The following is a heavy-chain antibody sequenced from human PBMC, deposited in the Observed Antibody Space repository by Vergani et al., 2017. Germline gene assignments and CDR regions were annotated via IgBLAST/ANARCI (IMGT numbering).Heavy chain of an antibody. CDR2: IYYSGST. Sequence: QVQLQESGPGLVKPSETLSLTCTVSGGSISSYYWSWIRQPPGKGLEWIGYIYYSGSTNYNPSLKSRVTISVDTSKNQFSLKLSSVTAADTAVYYCAREDGYNYSAWGQGTLVTVSS. CDR3: AREDGYNYSA. CDR1: GGSISSYY. D-gene: IGHD5-24*01. J-gene: IGHJ5*02. V-gene: IGHV4-59*01.